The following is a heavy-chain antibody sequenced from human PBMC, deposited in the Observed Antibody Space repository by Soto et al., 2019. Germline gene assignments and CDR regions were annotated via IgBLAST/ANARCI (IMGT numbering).Heavy chain of an antibody. D-gene: IGHD3-10*01. J-gene: IGHJ4*02. Sequence: EVQLLESGGGLVRSEGSLRLSCAASGFTFSNYAMTWVRQAPGKGLEWVSSITAGGSTKYYADAVKGRFTISRDNSKNTLYLQMNSLRAEDTALYYCAKSSATKSIYLPADYWGQGTLVTVSS. V-gene: IGHV3-23*01. CDR1: GFTFSNYA. CDR2: ITAGGSTK. CDR3: AKSSATKSIYLPADY.